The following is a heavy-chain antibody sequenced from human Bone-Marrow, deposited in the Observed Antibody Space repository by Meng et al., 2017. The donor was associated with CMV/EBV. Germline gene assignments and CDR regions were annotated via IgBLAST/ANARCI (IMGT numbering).Heavy chain of an antibody. CDR1: GDSVSSNSAA. CDR2: TYYRSKWYN. CDR3: ARDLRLYSGSYPHNYYYYGMDV. V-gene: IGHV6-1*01. J-gene: IGHJ6*01. D-gene: IGHD1-26*01. Sequence: SETLSLTCAISGDSVSSNSAAWNWIRQSPSRGLEWLGRTYYRSKWYNDYAVSVKSRITINPDTSKNQFSLQLNSVTPEDTAVYYCARDLRLYSGSYPHNYYYYGMDVWGQGTTVTVSS.